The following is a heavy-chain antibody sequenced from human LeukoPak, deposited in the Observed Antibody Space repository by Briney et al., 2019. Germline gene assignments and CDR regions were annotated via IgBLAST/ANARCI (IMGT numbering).Heavy chain of an antibody. D-gene: IGHD3-3*01. Sequence: SVKVSCKASGGTFSSYAISWVRQAPGQGLEWMGGIIPIFGTANYAQKFQGRVTITADESTSTAYMELSSLRSEDTAVYYCARAPSLGDFWSGYPHGAFDIWGQGTMVTVSS. J-gene: IGHJ3*02. V-gene: IGHV1-69*01. CDR3: ARAPSLGDFWSGYPHGAFDI. CDR1: GGTFSSYA. CDR2: IIPIFGTA.